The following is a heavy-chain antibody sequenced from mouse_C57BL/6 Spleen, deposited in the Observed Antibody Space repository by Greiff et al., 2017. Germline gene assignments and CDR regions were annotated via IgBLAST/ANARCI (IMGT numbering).Heavy chain of an antibody. D-gene: IGHD2-4*01. Sequence: QVQLQQPGAELVKPGASVKLSCKASGYTFTSYWMHWVKQRPGQGLEWIGMIHPNSGSTNYNEKFKSKATLTVDKSSSTAYMQLSSLTSEDSAVYDRARGGDDYDTSYWYFDVWGTGTTVTVSS. CDR3: ARGGDDYDTSYWYFDV. J-gene: IGHJ1*03. CDR2: IHPNSGST. V-gene: IGHV1-64*01. CDR1: GYTFTSYW.